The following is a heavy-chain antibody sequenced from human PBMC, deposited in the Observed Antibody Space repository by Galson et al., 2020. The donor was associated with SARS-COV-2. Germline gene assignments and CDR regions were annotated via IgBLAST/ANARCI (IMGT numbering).Heavy chain of an antibody. J-gene: IGHJ5*02. CDR1: GYTFTSYG. D-gene: IGHD6-19*01. Sequence: ASVKVSCKASGYTFTSYGISWVRQAPGQGLEWMGWTSAYNGNTNYAQKLQGRVTMTTDTSTSTAYMELRSLRSDDTAVYYCARGLGSSGWYGGNWFDPWGQGTLVTVSS. V-gene: IGHV1-18*01. CDR3: ARGLGSSGWYGGNWFDP. CDR2: TSAYNGNT.